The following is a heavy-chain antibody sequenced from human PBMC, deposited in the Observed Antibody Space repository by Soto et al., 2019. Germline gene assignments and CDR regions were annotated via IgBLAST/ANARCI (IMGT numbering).Heavy chain of an antibody. CDR1: GGSISSYY. D-gene: IGHD3-10*01. J-gene: IGHJ4*02. Sequence: QVQLQDSGPGLVKPSETLSLTCTVSGGSISSYYWTWIRQPPGKGLEWIGNIYYSGSTTYNPSLTSRLTISVDTSKNQFSRRLSSVTAADTAVYYCATQTANFYGSGSYYRPFDYWGQGTLVTVSS. V-gene: IGHV4-59*01. CDR2: IYYSGST. CDR3: ATQTANFYGSGSYYRPFDY.